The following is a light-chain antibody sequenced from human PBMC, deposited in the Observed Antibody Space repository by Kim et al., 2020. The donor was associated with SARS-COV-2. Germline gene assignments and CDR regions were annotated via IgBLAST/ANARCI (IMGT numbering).Light chain of an antibody. V-gene: IGLV3-19*01. CDR1: SLRSYY. CDR2: GKN. CDR3: NSRDSSGNHLV. J-gene: IGLJ2*01. Sequence: VALGQTVRITCQGDSLRSYYASWYQQKPGQAPVLVIYGKNNRPSGIPGRFAGSSSGNTASLTSTGAQAEDEADYYCNSRDSSGNHLVFGGGNKLTVL.